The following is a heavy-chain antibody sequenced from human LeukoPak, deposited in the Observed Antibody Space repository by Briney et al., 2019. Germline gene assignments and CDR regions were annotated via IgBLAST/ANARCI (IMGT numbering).Heavy chain of an antibody. CDR1: GYTLTGYY. J-gene: IGHJ3*02. V-gene: IGHV1-2*02. CDR2: INPNSGGT. Sequence: WASVTVSCKASGYTLTGYYMHWVRQAPGQGLEWMGWINPNSGGTNYAQKFQGRVTMTRDTSISTAYMELSRLRSDDTAVYYCATSSSADAFDIWGQGTMVTVSS. D-gene: IGHD6-19*01. CDR3: ATSSSADAFDI.